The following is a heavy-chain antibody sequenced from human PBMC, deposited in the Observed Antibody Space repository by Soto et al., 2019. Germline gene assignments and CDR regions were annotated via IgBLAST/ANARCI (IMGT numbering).Heavy chain of an antibody. CDR3: AKEYGIVGATTEPGWFDP. J-gene: IGHJ5*02. D-gene: IGHD1-26*01. V-gene: IGHV3-23*01. CDR1: GFTFSSYA. Sequence: EVQLLESGGGLVQPGGSLRLSCAASGFTFSSYAMSWVRQAPGKGLEWVSAISGSGGSTYYADSVKGRFTISRDNSKNTLYLQMNSLRAEDTAVYYCAKEYGIVGATTEPGWFDPWGQGTLVTVSS. CDR2: ISGSGGST.